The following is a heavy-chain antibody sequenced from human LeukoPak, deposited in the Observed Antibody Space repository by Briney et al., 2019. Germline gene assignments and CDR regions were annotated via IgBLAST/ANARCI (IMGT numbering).Heavy chain of an antibody. Sequence: PGGSLRLSCAASGFTFSDYYMSWIRQAPGKGLEWVSHISSSGSTIYYADSVKGRFTISRDNAKNSLYLQMNSLRAEDTAVYYCARVLRWLQFGPDAFDIWGQGTMVTVSS. D-gene: IGHD5-24*01. CDR1: GFTFSDYY. V-gene: IGHV3-11*01. CDR2: ISSSGSTI. J-gene: IGHJ3*02. CDR3: ARVLRWLQFGPDAFDI.